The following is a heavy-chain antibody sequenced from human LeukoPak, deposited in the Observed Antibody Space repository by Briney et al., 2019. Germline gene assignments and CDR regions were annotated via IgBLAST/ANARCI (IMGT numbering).Heavy chain of an antibody. J-gene: IGHJ6*03. CDR3: ARDSEYSSSSGYYYYYMDV. D-gene: IGHD6-6*01. CDR1: GYTFTGYY. CDR2: INPNSGGT. Sequence: ASVKVSCKASGYTFTGYYIHWVRQAPGQGLEWMGWINPNSGGTNYAQKLQGRVTMTTDTSTSTAYMELRSLRSDDTAVYYCARDSEYSSSSGYYYYYMDVWGKGTTVTVSS. V-gene: IGHV1-2*02.